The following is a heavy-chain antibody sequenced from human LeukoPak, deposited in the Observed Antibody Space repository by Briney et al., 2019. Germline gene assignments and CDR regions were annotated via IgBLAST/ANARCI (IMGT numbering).Heavy chain of an antibody. CDR3: ARLDEDDYSLDY. CDR2: IYYSGST. D-gene: IGHD4-4*01. Sequence: SETLSLTCTVSGGSISSYYWSWIRQPPGQGLEGIGYIYYSGSTNYNPSLKSRVTISVDASKNQFSLQLSSVTAADTAVYYCARLDEDDYSLDYWGQGTLVTVSS. J-gene: IGHJ4*02. V-gene: IGHV4-59*08. CDR1: GGSISSYY.